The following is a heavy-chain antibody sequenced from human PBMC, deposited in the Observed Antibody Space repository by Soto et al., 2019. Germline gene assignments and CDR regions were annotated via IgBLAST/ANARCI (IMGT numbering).Heavy chain of an antibody. CDR3: AAHRGDDFWSGSPPPVDYYYYMDV. CDR1: GFTFTSSA. D-gene: IGHD3-3*01. V-gene: IGHV1-58*02. CDR2: IVVGSGNT. Sequence: QMQLVQSGPEVKKPGTSVKVSCKASGFTFTSSAMQWVRQTRGQRLEWIGWIVVGSGNTNYAQKFQERVTITRDMSTSTDYMELSSLRSADTAVDYCAAHRGDDFWSGSPPPVDYYYYMDVWGKGTTITFSS. J-gene: IGHJ6*03.